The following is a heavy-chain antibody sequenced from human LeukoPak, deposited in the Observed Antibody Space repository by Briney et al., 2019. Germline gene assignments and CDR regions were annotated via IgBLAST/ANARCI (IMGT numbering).Heavy chain of an antibody. V-gene: IGHV3-11*04. D-gene: IGHD1-26*01. CDR3: ARDLSWELLTPRGY. CDR1: GFTFSDYY. J-gene: IGHJ4*02. CDR2: ISSSGSTI. Sequence: PGGSLRLSCAASGFTFSDYYMSWIRQAPGKGLEWVSYISSSGSTIYYADSVKGRFTISRDNAKNSLYLQVNSLRAEDTAVYYCARDLSWELLTPRGYWGQGTLVTVSS.